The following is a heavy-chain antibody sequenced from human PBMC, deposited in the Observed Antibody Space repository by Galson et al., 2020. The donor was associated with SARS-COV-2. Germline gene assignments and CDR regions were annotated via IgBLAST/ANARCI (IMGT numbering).Heavy chain of an antibody. V-gene: IGHV3-30*04. CDR1: GFTFSSYA. CDR2: ISYDGSNK. CDR3: ARALGGTYRAPFDY. Sequence: GGSLRLSCAASGFTFSSYAMYWVRQAPGKGLEWVAVISYDGSNKYHADSVKGRFTISRDNSKNTLYLQMNSLRAEDTAVYYCARALGGTYRAPFDYLGQGTLVTVSS. D-gene: IGHD1-26*01. J-gene: IGHJ4*02.